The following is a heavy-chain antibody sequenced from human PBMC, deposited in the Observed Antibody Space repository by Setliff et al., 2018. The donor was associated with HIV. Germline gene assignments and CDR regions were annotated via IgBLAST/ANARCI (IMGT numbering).Heavy chain of an antibody. J-gene: IGHJ6*02. CDR3: ARDLRDGFEEWFSTLDDGMDV. D-gene: IGHD3-3*01. CDR1: GYIFIRFY. Sequence: ASVKVSCKTSGYIFIRFYIFWVRQAPGQGLEWMGNINPHTGVTKYAEKFQGRVTMTRDTSINTIYMELSRLRSDDTAVYYCARDLRDGFEEWFSTLDDGMDVWGQGTTVTVSS. CDR2: INPHTGVT. V-gene: IGHV1-2*02.